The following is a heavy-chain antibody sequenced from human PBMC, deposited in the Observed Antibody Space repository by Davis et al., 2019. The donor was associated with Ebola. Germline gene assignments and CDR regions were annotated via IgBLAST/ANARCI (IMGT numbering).Heavy chain of an antibody. Sequence: PGGSLRLSCAASGFTFSSYGMHWVRQAPGKGLEWVANIKQDGSEKYYVDSVKGRFTISRDNAKNSLYLQMNSLRAEDTAVYYCARDEQQLVGSDYWGQGTLVTVSS. V-gene: IGHV3-7*01. D-gene: IGHD6-13*01. CDR3: ARDEQQLVGSDY. CDR2: IKQDGSEK. CDR1: GFTFSSYG. J-gene: IGHJ4*02.